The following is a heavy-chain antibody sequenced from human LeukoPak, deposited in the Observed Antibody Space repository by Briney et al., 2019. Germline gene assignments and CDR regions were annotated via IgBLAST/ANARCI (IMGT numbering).Heavy chain of an antibody. D-gene: IGHD3-22*01. V-gene: IGHV1-69*13. CDR2: IIPSFGTA. J-gene: IGHJ4*02. Sequence: GASVKVSCKASGGTFRNYAINWVRQAPGQGLEWMGGIIPSFGTANYAQKFQGRVTITADESTRTSYMDLNSLRSEDTAVYYCARDGESAVVVVRAAYFDFWGQGTLVTVSS. CDR1: GGTFRNYA. CDR3: ARDGESAVVVVRAAYFDF.